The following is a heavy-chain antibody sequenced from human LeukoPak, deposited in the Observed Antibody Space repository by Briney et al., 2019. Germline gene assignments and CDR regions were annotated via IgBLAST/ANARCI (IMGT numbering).Heavy chain of an antibody. Sequence: PGGSLRLSCAASGFTFSSYAMSWVRQAPGKGLEWVSGIPSSGPVTYYADSVKGRFTISRDNSKNTLYLQMNSLRAEDTAVYYCANSDIVATSFDYWGQGTLVTVSS. D-gene: IGHD5-12*01. CDR3: ANSDIVATSFDY. CDR1: GFTFSSYA. V-gene: IGHV3-23*01. CDR2: IPSSGPVT. J-gene: IGHJ4*02.